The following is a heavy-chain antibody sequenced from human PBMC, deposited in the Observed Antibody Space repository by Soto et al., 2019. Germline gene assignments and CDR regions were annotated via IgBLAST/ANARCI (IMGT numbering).Heavy chain of an antibody. V-gene: IGHV3-23*01. CDR3: AKRGAFNSGWVGDIDY. J-gene: IGHJ4*02. CDR1: GFTFSNYA. Sequence: RLSCAASGFTFSNYAMSWVRQAPGKGLEWVSSITNSGRSTYYADSVKGRFTISRDNSKNTVYLQMTSLRADDTAVYYCAKRGAFNSGWVGDIDYWGQGNLVTVSS. D-gene: IGHD6-19*01. CDR2: ITNSGRST.